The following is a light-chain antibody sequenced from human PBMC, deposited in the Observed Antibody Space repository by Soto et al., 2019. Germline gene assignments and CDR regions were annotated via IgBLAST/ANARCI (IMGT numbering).Light chain of an antibody. Sequence: QSALTQPPSVSGSPGQSVTISCAGTSSDVGGYKYVSWYQQHPGKDPKVMIYDVSKRPSGVPDRFSGSKSGNTASLTISGLQAEDEADYYCCSYTGSYTLVFGTGTKVTVL. CDR1: SSDVGGYKY. CDR3: CSYTGSYTLV. V-gene: IGLV2-11*01. CDR2: DVS. J-gene: IGLJ1*01.